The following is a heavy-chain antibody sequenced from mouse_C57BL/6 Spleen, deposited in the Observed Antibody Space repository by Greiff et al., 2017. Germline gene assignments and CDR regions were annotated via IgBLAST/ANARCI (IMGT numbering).Heavy chain of an antibody. D-gene: IGHD2-12*01. CDR2: IYPGSGST. V-gene: IGHV1-55*01. CDR1: GYTFTSYW. J-gene: IGHJ1*03. CDR3: ARLYEGYFDV. Sequence: VQLQESGAELVKPGASVKMSCKASGYTFTSYWITWVKQRPGQGLEWIGDIYPGSGSTNYNEKFKSKATLTVDTSSSTAYMQLSSLTSEDSAVYYCARLYEGYFDVWGTGTTVTVSS.